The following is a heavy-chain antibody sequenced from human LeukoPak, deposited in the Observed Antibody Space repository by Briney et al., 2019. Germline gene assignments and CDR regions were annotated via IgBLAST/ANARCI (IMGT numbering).Heavy chain of an antibody. CDR1: GFIFSSYG. V-gene: IGHV3-30*19. CDR2: ISYDGSNK. D-gene: IGHD5-18*01. CDR3: ARAHGYGLDP. Sequence: GRSLRLSCAASGFIFSSYGMHWVRQAPGKGLEWVAVISYDGSNKYYADSVKGRFTISRDNSKNTLYLQMNSLRAEDTAVYYCARAHGYGLDPWGQGTLVTVSS. J-gene: IGHJ5*02.